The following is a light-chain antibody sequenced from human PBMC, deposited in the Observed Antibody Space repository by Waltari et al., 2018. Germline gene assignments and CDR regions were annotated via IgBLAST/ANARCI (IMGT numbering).Light chain of an antibody. CDR2: DAS. J-gene: IGKJ2*01. CDR1: QDIPTS. CDR3: QQFHSLPYT. V-gene: IGKV1-33*01. Sequence: TCQATQDIPTSLIWFQQKPGEAPRLLIYDASTLQPGVPSRFSGTGSATGFSLTITSLQLDDSATYYCQQFHSLPYTFARGTKLHIK.